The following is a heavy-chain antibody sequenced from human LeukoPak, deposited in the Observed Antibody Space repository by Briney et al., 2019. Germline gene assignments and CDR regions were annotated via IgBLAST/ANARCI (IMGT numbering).Heavy chain of an antibody. D-gene: IGHD6-6*01. CDR2: INHSGST. J-gene: IGHJ4*02. CDR1: GGSFSGYY. CDR3: ARLAALRAPIDY. Sequence: SETLSLTCAVYGGSFSGYYWSWIRQPPGKGLEWIGEINHSGSTNYNPSLKSRVTISVDTSKNQFSLKLSSVTAADTAVYYCARLAALRAPIDYWGQGTLATVSS. V-gene: IGHV4-34*01.